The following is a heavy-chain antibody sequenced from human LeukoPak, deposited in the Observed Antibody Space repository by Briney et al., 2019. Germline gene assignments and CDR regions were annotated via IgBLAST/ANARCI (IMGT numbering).Heavy chain of an antibody. CDR2: ISGSGGST. V-gene: IGHV3-23*01. CDR1: GFTFSSYS. D-gene: IGHD6-13*01. Sequence: GWSLRVSCVACGFTFSSYSMSWLGQAPGKGLEWVAAISGSGGSTYYADSVKGRFTISRDNSKNTVYLQMNSLRAEDTAVYYCAKVNIAAAGSDFDYWGQGTLVTVSS. J-gene: IGHJ4*02. CDR3: AKVNIAAAGSDFDY.